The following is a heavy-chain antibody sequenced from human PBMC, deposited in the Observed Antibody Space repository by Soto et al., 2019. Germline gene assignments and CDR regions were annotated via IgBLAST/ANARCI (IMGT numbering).Heavy chain of an antibody. Sequence: QVQLVESGGGVVQPGRSLRLSCAASGFTFSSYAMHWVRQAPGKGLEWVAVISYDGSNKYYADSVKGRFTISRDNSKNTLSLQMNRLRADDTAVYYCASTLNVWCQVTTVNVAS. CDR3: ASTLNV. J-gene: IGHJ6*02. CDR1: GFTFSSYA. CDR2: ISYDGSNK. V-gene: IGHV3-30-3*01.